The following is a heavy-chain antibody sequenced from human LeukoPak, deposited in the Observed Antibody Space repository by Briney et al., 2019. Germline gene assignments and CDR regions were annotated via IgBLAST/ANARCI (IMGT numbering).Heavy chain of an antibody. Sequence: SETLSLTCAVSGGSFSGYYWSWIRQPPGKGLEWIGEINHSGSTNYNPSLKSRGTISVDTSKNQFSLKLSSVTAADTAVYYCARGKEYYDILTGYYYYYYYYMDVWGKGTTVTVSS. CDR3: ARGKEYYDILTGYYYYYYYYMDV. J-gene: IGHJ6*03. CDR1: GGSFSGYY. D-gene: IGHD3-9*01. V-gene: IGHV4-34*01. CDR2: INHSGST.